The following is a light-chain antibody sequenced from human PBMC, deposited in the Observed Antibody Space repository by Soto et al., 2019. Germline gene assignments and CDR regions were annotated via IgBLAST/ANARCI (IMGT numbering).Light chain of an antibody. V-gene: IGLV2-11*01. CDR3: CSYAGSYTFDV. CDR2: DVS. CDR1: SSDVGGYNH. Sequence: HSALTQPRSVSESPGQSVTISCNGTSSDVGGYNHVSWYQHHPGKAPKLMIYDVSKRPSGVPDRFSGSKSGNTASLTISGLQAEDEADYYCCSYAGSYTFDVFGTGTKLTVL. J-gene: IGLJ1*01.